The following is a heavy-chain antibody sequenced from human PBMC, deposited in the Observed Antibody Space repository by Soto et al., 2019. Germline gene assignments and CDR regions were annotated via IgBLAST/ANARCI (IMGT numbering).Heavy chain of an antibody. V-gene: IGHV1-2*04. D-gene: IGHD2-2*01. CDR3: ARGWCSSTSCYYYYYGVDV. Sequence: ASVKVSCKASGYTFTGYYMHWVRQAPGQGLEWMGWINPNSGGTNYAQKFQGWVTMTRDTSISTAYMELSRLRSDDTAVYYCARGWCSSTSCYYYYYGVDVWGQGTTVTVSS. CDR2: INPNSGGT. CDR1: GYTFTGYY. J-gene: IGHJ6*02.